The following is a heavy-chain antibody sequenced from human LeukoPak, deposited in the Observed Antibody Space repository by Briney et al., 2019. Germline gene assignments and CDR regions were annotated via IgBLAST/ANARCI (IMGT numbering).Heavy chain of an antibody. J-gene: IGHJ4*02. CDR1: GDSVSSAA. CDR3: ARGGIGYCTSSSCYFDY. V-gene: IGHV6-1*01. Sequence: SQTLSLTCAISGDSVSSAAWNWIRQSPSRGLEWLGRTYYRSKWYNDYAVSVKSRITINPDTSKNQFSLQLNSVTPEDTAVYYCARGGIGYCTSSSCYFDYWGQGTLVAVSS. CDR2: TYYRSKWYN. D-gene: IGHD2-2*01.